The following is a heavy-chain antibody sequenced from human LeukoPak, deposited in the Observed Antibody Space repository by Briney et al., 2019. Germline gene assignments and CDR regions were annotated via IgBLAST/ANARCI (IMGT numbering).Heavy chain of an antibody. Sequence: GASVKVSCKASGYTFTIYGISWVRQAPGQGLEWMGWISAYNGNTNYAQKLQGRVTMTTDTSTSTAYMELRSLRSDDTAVYYCARVWDIVVVPAATNWFDPWGQGTLVTVSS. CDR3: ARVWDIVVVPAATNWFDP. D-gene: IGHD2-2*01. CDR2: ISAYNGNT. CDR1: GYTFTIYG. J-gene: IGHJ5*02. V-gene: IGHV1-18*01.